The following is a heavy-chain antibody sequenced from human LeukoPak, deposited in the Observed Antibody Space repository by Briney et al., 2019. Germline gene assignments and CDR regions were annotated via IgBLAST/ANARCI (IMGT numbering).Heavy chain of an antibody. V-gene: IGHV1-3*01. Sequence: GASVKVSCKASGYTFTSYAMHWVRQAPGQRLEWMGWINAGNGNTKYSQKFQGRVTMTEDTSTDTAYMELSSLRSEDTAVYYCATGGVNILTGSLPYYYGMDVWGQGTTVTVSS. J-gene: IGHJ6*02. CDR1: GYTFTSYA. CDR3: ATGGVNILTGSLPYYYGMDV. D-gene: IGHD3-9*01. CDR2: INAGNGNT.